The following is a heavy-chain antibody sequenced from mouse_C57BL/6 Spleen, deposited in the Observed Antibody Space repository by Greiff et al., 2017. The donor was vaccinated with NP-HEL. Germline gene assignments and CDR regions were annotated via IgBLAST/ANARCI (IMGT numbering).Heavy chain of an antibody. CDR3: AKNAYDDEGMDY. CDR2: IWRGGST. CDR1: GFSFTSYG. D-gene: IGHD2-4*01. J-gene: IGHJ4*01. Sequence: VQLQQSGPGLVQPSQSLSITCTVSGFSFTSYGVHWVRQSPGKGLEWLGVIWRGGSTDYNAAFMSRLSITKDNSKSQVFFKMNSLQADDTAIYYCAKNAYDDEGMDYWGQGTSVTVSS. V-gene: IGHV2-5*01.